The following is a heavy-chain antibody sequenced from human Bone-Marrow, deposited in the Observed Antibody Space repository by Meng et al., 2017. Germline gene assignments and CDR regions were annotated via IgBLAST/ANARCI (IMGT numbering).Heavy chain of an antibody. CDR3: ARDEEISAAGKLFGDY. Sequence: ASVKVSCKASGYTFPDYYLHWVRRAPGQGLEWMGRINPKSGDTHYAQKFQGRVTMTGDTSISTAYMELSGLRSGDTAMYYCARDEEISAAGKLFGDYWGQGTLVTVSS. V-gene: IGHV1-2*06. J-gene: IGHJ4*02. D-gene: IGHD6-13*01. CDR2: INPKSGDT. CDR1: GYTFPDYY.